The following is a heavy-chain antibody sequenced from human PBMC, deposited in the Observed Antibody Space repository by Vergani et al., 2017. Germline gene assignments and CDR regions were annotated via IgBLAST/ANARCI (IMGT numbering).Heavy chain of an antibody. J-gene: IGHJ4*02. CDR2: ISGSGGST. CDR3: ARDSVAGTKALDY. V-gene: IGHV3-23*01. CDR1: GFTFSSYA. D-gene: IGHD6-19*01. Sequence: EVQLLESGGGLVQPGGSLRLSCEASGFTFSSYAMSWVRQAPGQGLEWVSAISGSGGSTYYADSVKGRFTISRDNSKNTLYLQMNSLRAEDTAVYYCARDSVAGTKALDYWGQGTLVTVSS.